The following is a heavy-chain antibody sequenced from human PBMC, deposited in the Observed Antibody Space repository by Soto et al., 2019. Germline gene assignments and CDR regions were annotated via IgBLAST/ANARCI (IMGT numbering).Heavy chain of an antibody. CDR1: GYSFTSYW. Sequence: PGESLKISCNGSGYSFTSYWIAWVRQMPGKGLEWMGIIYAGDSDTRYSPSFQGQVTISADKSISTAYLQWRSLKASDTAMYYCATHRYSGSPSLDYWGQGTLVTVS. V-gene: IGHV5-51*01. J-gene: IGHJ4*02. CDR2: IYAGDSDT. CDR3: ATHRYSGSPSLDY. D-gene: IGHD1-26*01.